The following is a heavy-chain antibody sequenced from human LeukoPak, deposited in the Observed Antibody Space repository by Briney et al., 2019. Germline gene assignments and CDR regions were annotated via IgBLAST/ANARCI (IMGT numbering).Heavy chain of an antibody. CDR3: ARGGRVNYYYYMDV. CDR1: GGSFSGYY. Sequence: SETLSLTCAVYGGSFSGYYWSWIRQPPGEGLEWIGEINHSGSTNYNPSLKSRVTISVDTSKNQFSLKLSSVTAADTAVYYCARGGRVNYYYYMDVWGKGTPVTVSS. CDR2: INHSGST. D-gene: IGHD3-10*01. V-gene: IGHV4-34*01. J-gene: IGHJ6*03.